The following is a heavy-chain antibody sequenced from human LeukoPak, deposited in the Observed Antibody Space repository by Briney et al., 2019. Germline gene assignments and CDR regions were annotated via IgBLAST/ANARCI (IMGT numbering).Heavy chain of an antibody. V-gene: IGHV4-31*03. Sequence: PSETLSLTCTVSGGSISSGGYYWSWIRQHPGKGLEWIGYIYYSGSTYYNPSLKSRVTISVDTSKNQFSLKLSSVTAADTAVYYCAREKRLSGSYFFDAFDIWGQGTMVTVSS. J-gene: IGHJ3*02. CDR1: GGSISSGGYY. CDR2: IYYSGST. D-gene: IGHD1-26*01. CDR3: AREKRLSGSYFFDAFDI.